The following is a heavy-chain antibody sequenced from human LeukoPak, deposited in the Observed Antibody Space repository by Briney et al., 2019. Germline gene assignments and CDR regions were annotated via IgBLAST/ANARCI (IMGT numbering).Heavy chain of an antibody. V-gene: IGHV4-34*01. CDR2: INHSGST. CDR1: GGSFSGYY. CDR3: ARGPSIAELDFDY. Sequence: SETLSLTCAVYGGSFSGYYWSWIRQPPGKGLEWIGEINHSGSTNYNPSLKSRVTISVDTSKNQFSLKLSSVTAADTAVYYCARGPSIAELDFDYWGQGTLVTVST. J-gene: IGHJ4*02. D-gene: IGHD6-6*01.